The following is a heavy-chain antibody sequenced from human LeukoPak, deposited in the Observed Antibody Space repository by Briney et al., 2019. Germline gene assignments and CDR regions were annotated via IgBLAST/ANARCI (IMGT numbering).Heavy chain of an antibody. CDR3: ARVWNDGTVDY. V-gene: IGHV3-7*01. CDR1: GFTFGSYW. J-gene: IGHJ4*02. CDR2: IKQDGSAK. Sequence: GGSLRLSCVGSGFTFGSYWMRWDRQAPGKGLEWVANIKQDGSAKFYVDSVKGRFSISRDNAKNSLYLQMNSLRAEDTAVYYCARVWNDGTVDYWGQGTLVTVSS. D-gene: IGHD1-1*01.